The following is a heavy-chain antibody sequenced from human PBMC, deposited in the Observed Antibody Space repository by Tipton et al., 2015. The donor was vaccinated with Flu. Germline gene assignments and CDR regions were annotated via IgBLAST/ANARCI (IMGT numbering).Heavy chain of an antibody. CDR2: IIPIFGTA. V-gene: IGHV1-69*01. CDR3: AGYGRSLTYFDY. J-gene: IGHJ4*02. Sequence: QVQLVQSGAEVKKPGSSVKVSSKASGGTFSSYAISWVRQAPGQGLEWMGGIIPIFGTANYAQKFQGRVTITADESTGTAYMELSSLRSEDTAVYYCAGYGRSLTYFDYWGQGTLVTVSS. D-gene: IGHD3-16*01. CDR1: GGTFSSYA.